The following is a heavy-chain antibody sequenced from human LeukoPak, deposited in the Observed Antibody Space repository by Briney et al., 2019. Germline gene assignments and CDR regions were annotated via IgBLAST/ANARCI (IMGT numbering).Heavy chain of an antibody. D-gene: IGHD5-12*01. CDR2: ISGSGGST. V-gene: IGHV3-23*01. CDR3: AKDGGYYDFDS. Sequence: GGSLRHSCAASGFTFSSYAMSWVRQAPGKGLEWVSAISGSGGSTYYADSVKGRFTISRDNSKNTLYLQMYSLRVEDTAVYYCAKDGGYYDFDSWGQGTLVAVSS. J-gene: IGHJ4*02. CDR1: GFTFSSYA.